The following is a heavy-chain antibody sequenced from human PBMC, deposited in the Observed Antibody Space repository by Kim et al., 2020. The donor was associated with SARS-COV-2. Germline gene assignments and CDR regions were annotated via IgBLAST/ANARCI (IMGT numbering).Heavy chain of an antibody. CDR2: ISPYTGNT. V-gene: IGHV1-18*04. CDR3: ARGSYYYDSSGPDY. J-gene: IGHJ4*02. CDR1: GYTFTSYS. D-gene: IGHD3-22*01. Sequence: ASVKVSCKASGYTFTSYSVIWVRQAPGQGPEWMGWISPYTGNTNYAQKVQGRVTLTTDTSTSTAYMELRSVSSDDTAVYYCARGSYYYDSSGPDYWGQGTLVTVSS.